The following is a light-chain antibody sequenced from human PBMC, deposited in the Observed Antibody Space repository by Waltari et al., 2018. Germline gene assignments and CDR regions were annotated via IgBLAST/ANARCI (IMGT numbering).Light chain of an antibody. CDR3: QQLNSYQWT. CDR1: QGISNY. CDR2: AAS. Sequence: IQLTQSPSPLSASVGDRVPIPCRASQGISNYLAWYQQKPGKAPKLLIYAASTLQSGVPSRFSGSGSGTDFTLTISSLQPEDFATYYCQQLNSYQWTFGQGTKVEIK. J-gene: IGKJ1*01. V-gene: IGKV1-9*01.